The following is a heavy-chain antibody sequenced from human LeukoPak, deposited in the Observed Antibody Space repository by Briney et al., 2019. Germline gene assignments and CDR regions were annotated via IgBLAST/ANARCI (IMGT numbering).Heavy chain of an antibody. CDR2: INDGGYNT. V-gene: IGHV3-23*01. D-gene: IGHD4-23*01. CDR3: AKKETVVSPGNYFDH. Sequence: GGSLRLSCAASGFTFSTYDMNWVRQAPGKGLEWVAAINDGGYNTYYADSVRGRFTISRANAKNTLYLQMNSLRAEDTAVYYCAKKETVVSPGNYFDHWGQGTLVTVSS. CDR1: GFTFSTYD. J-gene: IGHJ4*02.